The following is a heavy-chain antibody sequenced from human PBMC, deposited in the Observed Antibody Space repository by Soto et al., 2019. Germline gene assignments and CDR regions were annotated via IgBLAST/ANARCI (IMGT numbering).Heavy chain of an antibody. CDR3: ARDKVAAPGPFDS. CDR2: TYYRSKWYN. CDR1: GDSVSTDSAA. Sequence: PSQTLSLTCVISGDSVSTDSAAWNWIRQSPSRGLEWLGRTYYRSKWYNDFAVSVKSRMTIDADTSKNQFSLQLESVTPEDTAVYYCARDKVAAPGPFDSWGQGILVTVSS. D-gene: IGHD2-15*01. V-gene: IGHV6-1*01. J-gene: IGHJ4*02.